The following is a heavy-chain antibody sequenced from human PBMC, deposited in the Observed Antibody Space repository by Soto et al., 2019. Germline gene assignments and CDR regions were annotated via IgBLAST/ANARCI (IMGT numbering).Heavy chain of an antibody. J-gene: IGHJ3*02. D-gene: IGHD5-18*01. CDR2: IKQDGSEK. CDR3: ASALSYGNI. V-gene: IGHV3-7*02. CDR1: GITFSSYW. Sequence: EVQLVESGGGLVQPGGSLRLSCAASGITFSSYWMSWVRQAPGKGLEWVANIKQDGSEKFYVDSVKGRFTISRDNAKNSVYLLMNSLRAEATAVYYCASALSYGNIWGQGIMVTVSS.